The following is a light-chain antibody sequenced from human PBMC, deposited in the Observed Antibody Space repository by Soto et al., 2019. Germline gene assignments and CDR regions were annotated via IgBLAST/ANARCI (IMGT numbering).Light chain of an antibody. CDR3: SSYTSSSTYD. J-gene: IGLJ1*01. CDR1: SSDVGTYNS. V-gene: IGLV2-14*01. Sequence: QSALTQPASVSGSPGQSITISCTGTSSDVGTYNSVSWYQQHPGKAPEIMIYEVTHRPSGVSDRFSGSKSGNTASLTISGLQTGDEADYYCSSYTSSSTYDFGTGTKVTVL. CDR2: EVT.